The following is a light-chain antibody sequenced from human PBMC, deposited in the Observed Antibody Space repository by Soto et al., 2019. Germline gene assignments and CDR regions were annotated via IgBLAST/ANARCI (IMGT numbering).Light chain of an antibody. Sequence: EVVLSQSPGTLSLSPGERATLSCRASQIVTINSLAWYQQKPGQPPRLLIYAASTRASAIPDRFSGSGSGTDFTLTISRLQPEDFALYYCQQYGDSPFTFGPGTRVDVK. V-gene: IGKV3-20*01. CDR1: QIVTINS. J-gene: IGKJ3*01. CDR2: AAS. CDR3: QQYGDSPFT.